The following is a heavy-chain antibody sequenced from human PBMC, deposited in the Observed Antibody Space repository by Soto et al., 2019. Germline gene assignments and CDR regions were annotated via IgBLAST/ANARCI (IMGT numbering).Heavy chain of an antibody. J-gene: IGHJ6*02. Sequence: EVQLVESGGGLVKPGGSLRLSCAVSGFTFSTYTMTWVRQAPGKGLEWVSSISTSSKYIYYATSVKGRFTLSRDNANNSLFLQMSRLRAEDTAIYYCARPDHITVAGTFSYHSGLDVWGQGTTVTVPS. CDR3: ARPDHITVAGTFSYHSGLDV. D-gene: IGHD6-19*01. V-gene: IGHV3-21*01. CDR1: GFTFSTYT. CDR2: ISTSSKYI.